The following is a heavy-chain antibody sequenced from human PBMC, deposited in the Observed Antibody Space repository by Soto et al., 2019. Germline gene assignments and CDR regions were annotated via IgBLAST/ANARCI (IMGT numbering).Heavy chain of an antibody. D-gene: IGHD3-22*01. V-gene: IGHV5-51*01. Sequence: PGESLKISCKGSGYSFSNFWIGWVRQMPGKGLEWLGMIYPGDSDTRYSPSFQGQVTISADKSISTAYLQWSSLKASDTAMYYCSRRNYYDSSGPRQYYFDDWGQGTLVTVSS. CDR2: IYPGDSDT. J-gene: IGHJ4*02. CDR3: SRRNYYDSSGPRQYYFDD. CDR1: GYSFSNFW.